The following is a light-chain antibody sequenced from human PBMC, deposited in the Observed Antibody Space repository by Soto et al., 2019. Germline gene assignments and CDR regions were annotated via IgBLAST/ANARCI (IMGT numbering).Light chain of an antibody. Sequence: QSVLAQPASVSGSPGQSITISCTGTSSDVGGYNYVSWYQQQSGKAPKLMIHEVSNRPSGVSNRFSGSKSGDTASLTISGLQAEDEAEYYCSSYTRSSALLFGTGTKVTVL. CDR1: SSDVGGYNY. V-gene: IGLV2-14*01. J-gene: IGLJ1*01. CDR3: SSYTRSSALL. CDR2: EVS.